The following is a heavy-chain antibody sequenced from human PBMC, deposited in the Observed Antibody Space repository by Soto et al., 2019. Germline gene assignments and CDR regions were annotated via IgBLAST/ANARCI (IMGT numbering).Heavy chain of an antibody. Sequence: SETLSLTCTVAGGSSSSSSYYWGWIRQPPGKGLEWIGSIYYSGSTYYNPSLKSRVTISVDTSKNQFSLKLSSVTAADTAVYYCARHKFQADYYDSSGAIDYWGQGTLVTVSS. CDR3: ARHKFQADYYDSSGAIDY. CDR2: IYYSGST. CDR1: GGSSSSSSYY. J-gene: IGHJ4*02. V-gene: IGHV4-39*01. D-gene: IGHD3-22*01.